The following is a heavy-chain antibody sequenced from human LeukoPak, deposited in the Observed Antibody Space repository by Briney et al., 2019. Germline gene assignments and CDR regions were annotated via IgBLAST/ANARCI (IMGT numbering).Heavy chain of an antibody. CDR2: ISAYNGNT. CDR3: ARDNHRSSWSWFDP. V-gene: IGHV1-18*01. D-gene: IGHD6-13*01. Sequence: ASVKVSCKASGYTFTSYGIGWLRQAPGQGLEWMGWISAYNGNTKYAQEFQGRVTMTTDTSTSTAYMELRSLRSDDTAVYHCARDNHRSSWSWFDPWGQGTLVTVSS. J-gene: IGHJ5*02. CDR1: GYTFTSYG.